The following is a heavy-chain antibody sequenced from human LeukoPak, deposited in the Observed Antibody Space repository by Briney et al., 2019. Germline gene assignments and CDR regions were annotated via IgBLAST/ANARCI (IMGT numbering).Heavy chain of an antibody. CDR2: ISYDGSNK. Sequence: GGSLRLSCAASGFTFSSYAMHWVRQAPGKGLEWVAVISYDGSNKYYADSVKGRFTISRGNSKNTLYLQMNSLRAEDTAMYYCARDVPSDLWGQGTLVTVSS. V-gene: IGHV3-30-3*01. J-gene: IGHJ5*02. CDR1: GFTFSSYA. CDR3: ARDVPSDL.